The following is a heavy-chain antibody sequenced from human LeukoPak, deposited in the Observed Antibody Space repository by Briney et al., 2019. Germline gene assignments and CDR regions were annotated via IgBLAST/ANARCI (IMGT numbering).Heavy chain of an antibody. Sequence: GGSLRLSCAASGFTFEDYGMSWVRQAPGKGLEWVSYISSSSKTIYYADSVKGRFTISRDNAKKSLDLQMNSLRDEDTAAYYCARDHRSGSGSGTQANDYWGQGTLVTVSS. CDR2: ISSSSKTI. CDR3: ARDHRSGSGSGTQANDY. D-gene: IGHD3-10*01. J-gene: IGHJ4*02. V-gene: IGHV3-48*02. CDR1: GFTFEDYG.